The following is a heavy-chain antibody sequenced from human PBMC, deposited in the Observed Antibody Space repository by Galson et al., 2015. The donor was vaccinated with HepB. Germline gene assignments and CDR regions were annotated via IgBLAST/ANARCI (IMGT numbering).Heavy chain of an antibody. D-gene: IGHD3-10*01. CDR1: GFTFSNAW. Sequence: SLRLSCAASGFTFSNAWMSWVRQAPGKGLEWVGRIKSKTDGGTTDYAAPVKGRFTISRDDSKNTLYLQMNSLKTEDTAVYYCTTSTRGPGYYYYGMDVWGQGTTVTVSS. CDR3: TTSTRGPGYYYYGMDV. V-gene: IGHV3-15*01. J-gene: IGHJ6*02. CDR2: IKSKTDGGTT.